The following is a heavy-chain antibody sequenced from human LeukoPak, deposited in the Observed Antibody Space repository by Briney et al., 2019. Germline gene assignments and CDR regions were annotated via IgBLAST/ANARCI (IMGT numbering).Heavy chain of an antibody. CDR2: IIPIFGTA. V-gene: IGHV1-69*05. CDR1: GGTFSSYA. J-gene: IGHJ6*03. CDR3: ARTGPGQLDNYMDV. D-gene: IGHD6-6*01. Sequence: ASVKVSCKASGGTFSSYAISWVRQAPGQGLEWMGGIIPIFGTANYAQKFQGRVTITTDESTSTAYMELSSLRSEDTAVYYCARTGPGQLDNYMDVWGKETTVTVSS.